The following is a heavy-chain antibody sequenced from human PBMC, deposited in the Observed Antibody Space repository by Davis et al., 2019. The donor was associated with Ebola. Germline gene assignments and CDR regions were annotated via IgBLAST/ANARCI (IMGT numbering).Heavy chain of an antibody. J-gene: IGHJ1*01. D-gene: IGHD3/OR15-3a*01. Sequence: ASVKVSCKASGYTFTSYGISWVRQAPGQGLEWMGWISAYNGNTNYAQKLQGRVTMTTDTSTSTVYMELSSLRSEDTAVYYCARVDGYGEYFQHWGQGTLVTVSS. CDR2: ISAYNGNT. V-gene: IGHV1-18*01. CDR3: ARVDGYGEYFQH. CDR1: GYTFTSYG.